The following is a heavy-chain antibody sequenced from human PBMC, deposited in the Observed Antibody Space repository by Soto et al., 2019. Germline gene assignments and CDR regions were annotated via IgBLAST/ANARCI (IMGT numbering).Heavy chain of an antibody. CDR2: ISYDGNEK. D-gene: IGHD3-22*01. CDR1: GFSFSDYA. V-gene: IGHV3-30*18. Sequence: QVQLLESGGGVVQPGRSLRLSCAASGFSFSDYAIHWVRQAPGKGLEWVAVISYDGNEKYYADSVRGRFTISRDNSNNTLYLQLSSLRTEDTAVYYCAKISRDSSVDFWGQGTLVTVSS. J-gene: IGHJ4*02. CDR3: AKISRDSSVDF.